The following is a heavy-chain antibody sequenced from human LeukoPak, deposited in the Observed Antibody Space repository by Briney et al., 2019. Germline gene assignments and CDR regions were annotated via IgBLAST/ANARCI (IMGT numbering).Heavy chain of an antibody. CDR2: IGGGGGT. Sequence: GGSLRLSCAASGFTFNTYAMSWVRQAPGKGLEWVSSIGGGGGTYYADSLKGRFTISRDNSKNTLYLQMNSLRAEDTAVYYCAKGNSGYNSGYYYGFFDYWGQGTLVTVSS. CDR1: GFTFNTYA. D-gene: IGHD5-12*01. CDR3: AKGNSGYNSGYYYGFFDY. V-gene: IGHV3-23*01. J-gene: IGHJ4*02.